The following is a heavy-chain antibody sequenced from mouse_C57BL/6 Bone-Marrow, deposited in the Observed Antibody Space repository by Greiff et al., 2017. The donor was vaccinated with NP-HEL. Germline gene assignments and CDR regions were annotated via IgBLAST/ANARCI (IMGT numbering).Heavy chain of an antibody. CDR2: IYPRSGNT. CDR1: GYTFTSYG. CDR3: AYYVGRAY. J-gene: IGHJ3*01. D-gene: IGHD1-1*01. V-gene: IGHV1-81*01. Sequence: QVQLKQSGAELARPGASVKLSCKASGYTFTSYGISWVKQRTGQGLEWIGEIYPRSGNTYYTEKFKGKATLTADKSSSTAYMELRSLTSGESAVYFCAYYVGRAYWGQGTLVTVSA.